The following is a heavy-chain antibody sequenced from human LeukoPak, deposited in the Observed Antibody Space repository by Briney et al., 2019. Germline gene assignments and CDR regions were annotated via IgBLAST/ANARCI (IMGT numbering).Heavy chain of an antibody. CDR1: GFTFDDYA. CDR2: ISWNSGSI. V-gene: IGHV3-9*01. CDR3: AKGDFDL. Sequence: GGSLRLSCAASGFTFDDYAMHWVREAPGKGLEWVSGISWNSGSIGYADSVKGRFTISRDNAKKSLYLQMNSLRAEDTALYYCAKGDFDLWGRGTLVTVSS. J-gene: IGHJ2*01.